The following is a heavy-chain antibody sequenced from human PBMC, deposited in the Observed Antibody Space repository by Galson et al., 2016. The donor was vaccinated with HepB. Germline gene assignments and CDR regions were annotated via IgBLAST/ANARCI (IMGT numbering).Heavy chain of an antibody. CDR3: ASSLGTLYDALGGY. CDR2: IYYSGST. V-gene: IGHV4-61*01. Sequence: ETLSLTCTVSGGSVNSDSYYWSWVRQSPGKGLEWIGYIYYSGSTNYNPSLKSRVTISVDTSKNQFSLKLTSVTAADTAMYYCASSLGTLYDALGGYWGQGTLVTVSS. CDR1: GGSVNSDSYY. J-gene: IGHJ4*02. D-gene: IGHD3-16*01.